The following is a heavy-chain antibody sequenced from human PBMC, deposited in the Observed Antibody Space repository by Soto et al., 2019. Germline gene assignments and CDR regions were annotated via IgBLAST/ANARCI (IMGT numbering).Heavy chain of an antibody. Sequence: PDESLKISCKGSGYSFTSHWIGWVRQMPGKGLEWMGIIYPGDSDTRYSPSFQGQVTISADKSNSTAYLQWSSLKASDTAMYYCARRGLFFGVAKVAEYYYYYYMGVWGKGTTVSVAS. CDR3: ARRGLFFGVAKVAEYYYYYYMGV. CDR2: IYPGDSDT. CDR1: GYSFTSHW. V-gene: IGHV5-51*01. J-gene: IGHJ6*03. D-gene: IGHD3-3*01.